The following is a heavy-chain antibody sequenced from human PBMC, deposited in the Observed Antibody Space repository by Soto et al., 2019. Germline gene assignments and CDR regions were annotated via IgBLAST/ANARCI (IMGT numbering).Heavy chain of an antibody. V-gene: IGHV3-30*18. J-gene: IGHJ4*02. D-gene: IGHD2-15*01. CDR1: GFACSSYC. Sequence: GGSLRLSCSACGFACSSYCMHCGRQAPLKGLEWVAVISYDGSNKYYADSVKGRFTIYRDNSKNTLYLQMTSLRGEDPAVYYCAKVTYCSGGSCYYFDYWGQGTLVTVSS. CDR3: AKVTYCSGGSCYYFDY. CDR2: ISYDGSNK.